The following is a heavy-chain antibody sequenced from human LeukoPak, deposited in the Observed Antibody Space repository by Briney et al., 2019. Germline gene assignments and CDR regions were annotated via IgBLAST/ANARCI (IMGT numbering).Heavy chain of an antibody. D-gene: IGHD2-2*01. Sequence: PGGSLRLSCAASGFTFSSYAMSWVRQAPGKGLEWVSAISGSGGSTYYADSVKGRFTISRDNAKNSLYLQMNSLRAEDTAVYYCARETHIVVVPAAPWGADYYYYYMDVWGKGTTVTASS. J-gene: IGHJ6*03. CDR2: ISGSGGST. V-gene: IGHV3-23*01. CDR3: ARETHIVVVPAAPWGADYYYYYMDV. CDR1: GFTFSSYA.